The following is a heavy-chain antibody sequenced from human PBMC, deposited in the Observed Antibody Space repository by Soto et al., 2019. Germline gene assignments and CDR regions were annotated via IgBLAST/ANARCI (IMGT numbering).Heavy chain of an antibody. CDR3: ARGVFTGYLDY. CDR2: IYYSGST. J-gene: IGHJ4*02. V-gene: IGHV4-59*01. D-gene: IGHD3-9*01. CDR1: GGSISSYY. Sequence: PSETLSLTCTVSGGSISSYYWSWIRQPPGKGLEWIGYIYYSGSTNYNPSLKSRVTISVDTSKNQFSLKLSSVTAADTAVYYCARGVFTGYLDYWGQGTLVTSPQ.